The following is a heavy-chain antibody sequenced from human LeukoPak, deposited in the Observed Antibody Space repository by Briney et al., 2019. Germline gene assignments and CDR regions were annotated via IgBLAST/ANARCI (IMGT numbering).Heavy chain of an antibody. V-gene: IGHV3-48*03. Sequence: GGSLRLSCSASGFTFSSYEMNWVRQAPGKGLEWVSYISSSGNTIYYADSVKGRFTISRDNAKNSLFLQMNSLRAEDTAVYYCARDLEHSSRYTLDYWGQGTLVTVSS. CDR3: ARDLEHSSRYTLDY. D-gene: IGHD3-22*01. J-gene: IGHJ4*02. CDR2: ISSSGNTI. CDR1: GFTFSSYE.